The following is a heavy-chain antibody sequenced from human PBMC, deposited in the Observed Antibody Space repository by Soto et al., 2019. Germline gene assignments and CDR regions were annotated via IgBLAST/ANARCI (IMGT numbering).Heavy chain of an antibody. J-gene: IGHJ5*02. Sequence: QVQLVQSGAEVKKPGASVKVSCKASGYTFTSYDINWVRQATGQGLEWMGWMNPNSGNTVYAQKFKGRVTMTRNTSISTAYMELSSLRSEDTAVYFWARERTRGFDPWAREPWSPSPQ. V-gene: IGHV1-8*01. CDR2: MNPNSGNT. CDR1: GYTFTSYD. CDR3: ARERTRGFDP.